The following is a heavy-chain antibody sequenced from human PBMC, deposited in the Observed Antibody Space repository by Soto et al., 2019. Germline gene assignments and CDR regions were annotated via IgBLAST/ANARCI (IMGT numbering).Heavy chain of an antibody. V-gene: IGHV3-49*03. D-gene: IGHD3-3*01. J-gene: IGHJ6*02. CDR2: IRSKVYGGTT. CDR1: GVTFGDYA. CDR3: TSTIFGVVIPGGYYYGMDV. Sequence: PGGSLRLSWIASGVTFGDYAMSWFRQAPGKGLEWVGFIRSKVYGGTTEYAASVKGRFTISRDDSISIAYLQMNSLKTEDTAVYYCTSTIFGVVIPGGYYYGMDVWGQGTTVTVSS.